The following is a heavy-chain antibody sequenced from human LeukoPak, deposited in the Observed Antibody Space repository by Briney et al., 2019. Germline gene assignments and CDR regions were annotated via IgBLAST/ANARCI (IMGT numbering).Heavy chain of an antibody. CDR1: GFTFSSYA. J-gene: IGHJ4*02. Sequence: PGGSLRLSCAASGFTFSSYAMSWVRQAPGKGLEWVSAISGSGGSTYYADSVKGRFTISRDNSKSTLYLQMNSLRAEDTAVYYCAKGGSKLDQPFDYWGQGTLVTVSS. V-gene: IGHV3-23*01. CDR3: AKGGSKLDQPFDY. CDR2: ISGSGGST. D-gene: IGHD1/OR15-1a*01.